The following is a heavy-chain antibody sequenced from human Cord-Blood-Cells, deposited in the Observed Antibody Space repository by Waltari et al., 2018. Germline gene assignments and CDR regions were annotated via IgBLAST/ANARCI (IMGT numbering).Heavy chain of an antibody. CDR2: INPNSGGT. Sequence: QVQLVQSGAEVKKPGASVKVSCKASGYTFTGYYMHWVRQAPGQGLEWMGCINPNSGGTNYAQTFQGRVTMTRDTSISTAYMELSRLRSDDTAVYYCARGYSSSWLFDYWGQGTLVTVSS. CDR3: ARGYSSSWLFDY. CDR1: GYTFTGYY. D-gene: IGHD6-13*01. V-gene: IGHV1-2*02. J-gene: IGHJ4*02.